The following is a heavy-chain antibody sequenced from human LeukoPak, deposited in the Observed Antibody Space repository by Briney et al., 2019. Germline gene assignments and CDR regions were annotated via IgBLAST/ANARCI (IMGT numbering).Heavy chain of an antibody. CDR1: GFTFSSYA. J-gene: IGHJ4*02. V-gene: IGHV3-30-3*02. CDR2: ISYDGSNK. CDR3: AKRPDGSFDY. D-gene: IGHD5-24*01. Sequence: GGSLRLSCAASGFTFSSYAMHWVRQAPGKGLEWVAVISYDGSNKYYADSVKGRFTISRDNSKNTLYLQMNSLRAEDTAVYYCAKRPDGSFDYWGQGTLVTVSS.